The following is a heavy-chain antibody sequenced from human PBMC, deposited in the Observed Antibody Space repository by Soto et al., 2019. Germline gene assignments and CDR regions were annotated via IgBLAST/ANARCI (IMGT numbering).Heavy chain of an antibody. CDR3: ARVGGGQPDILVVPAAWDV. D-gene: IGHD2-2*01. CDR1: GYTFTGYY. Sequence: ASVKVSCKASGYTFTGYYMHWVRQAPGQGLEWMGWINPNSGGTNYAQKFQGWVTMTRDTSISTAYMELSRLRSDDTAVYYCARVGGGQPDILVVPAAWDVWGKGTRVTFPS. V-gene: IGHV1-2*04. J-gene: IGHJ6*04. CDR2: INPNSGGT.